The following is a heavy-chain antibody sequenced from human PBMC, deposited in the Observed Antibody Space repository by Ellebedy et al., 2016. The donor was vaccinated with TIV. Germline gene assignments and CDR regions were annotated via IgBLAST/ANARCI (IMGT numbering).Heavy chain of an antibody. CDR2: VSYTGST. V-gene: IGHV4-59*04. J-gene: IGHJ6*02. Sequence: MPGGSLRLSCTASGFIFNNYGMNWVRRSPGKGLEWLGFVSYTGSTQYNPSLRSRLFMSVDTSKNQFTLKLSSVSAADTAVYYCSREGPYFYGLDVWGQGTSVTVSS. CDR3: SREGPYFYGLDV. CDR1: GFIFNNYG.